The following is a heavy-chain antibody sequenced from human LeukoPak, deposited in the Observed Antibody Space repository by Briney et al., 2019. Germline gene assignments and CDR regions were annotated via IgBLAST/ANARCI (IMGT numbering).Heavy chain of an antibody. D-gene: IGHD3-9*01. CDR2: ISSSGSTI. CDR1: GFTFSSYE. Sequence: GGSLRLSCATSGFTFSSYEMNWVRQAPGKGLEWVSYISSSGSTIYYADSVKGRFTISRDNAKNSLYLQMNSLRAEDTAVYYCARGSAGDFDWLLSPGNYFDYWGQGTLVTVSS. V-gene: IGHV3-48*03. J-gene: IGHJ4*02. CDR3: ARGSAGDFDWLLSPGNYFDY.